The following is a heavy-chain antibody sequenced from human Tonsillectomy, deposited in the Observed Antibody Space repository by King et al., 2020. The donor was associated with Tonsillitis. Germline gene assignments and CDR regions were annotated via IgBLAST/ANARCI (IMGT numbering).Heavy chain of an antibody. V-gene: IGHV3-48*03. CDR1: GLTFSTYE. D-gene: IGHD3-22*01. Sequence: VQLVESGGGLVQPGGSLRLSCAASGLTFSTYEMNWVRQAPGKGLEWVSYISWSGSTIYYADSVKGRFTISRDNAKNSLYLQMNSLRAEDTAVYYCARDFQGRSGYYPDYFDYWGQGTLVTVSS. CDR3: ARDFQGRSGYYPDYFDY. J-gene: IGHJ4*02. CDR2: ISWSGSTI.